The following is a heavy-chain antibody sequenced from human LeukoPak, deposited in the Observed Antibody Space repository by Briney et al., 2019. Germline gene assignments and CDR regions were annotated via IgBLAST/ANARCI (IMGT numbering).Heavy chain of an antibody. CDR3: ARVVGGYCSGGSCYAGRNWFDP. J-gene: IGHJ5*02. V-gene: IGHV4-34*01. CDR1: GGSFSGYY. D-gene: IGHD2-15*01. CDR2: INHSGST. Sequence: PSETLSLTCAVYGGSFSGYYWSWIRQPPGKGLEWIGEINHSGSTNYNPSLKSRVTISVDTSKNQFSLKLSSVTAADTAVYYCARVVGGYCSGGSCYAGRNWFDPWGQGTLVTVSS.